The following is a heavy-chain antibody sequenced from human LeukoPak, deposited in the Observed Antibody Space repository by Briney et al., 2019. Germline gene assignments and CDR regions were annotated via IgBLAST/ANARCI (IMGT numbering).Heavy chain of an antibody. Sequence: GGSLRLSCAASGFTFSGSAMHWVRQASGKGLEWVGRIRSKANSHATAYAASVKGRFTISRDDSKNTAYLQMNSLRAEDTAVYHCAREVRNGGMDVWGQGTTVTVSS. J-gene: IGHJ6*02. CDR2: IRSKANSHAT. V-gene: IGHV3-73*01. D-gene: IGHD3-10*01. CDR3: AREVRNGGMDV. CDR1: GFTFSGSA.